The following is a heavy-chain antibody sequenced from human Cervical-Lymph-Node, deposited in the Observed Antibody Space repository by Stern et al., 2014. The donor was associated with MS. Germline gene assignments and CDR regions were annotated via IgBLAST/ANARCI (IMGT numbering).Heavy chain of an antibody. D-gene: IGHD3-22*01. CDR2: ISRSSSYI. V-gene: IGHV3-21*06. Sequence: EVQLVESGGGLVKPGGSLRLSCAASGFSFSSYSMNWVRQAPRKGPEWVSSISRSSSYIYNADSVKGRFTISRDNAKNSLYLQMNSLRVEDTAVYYCARDSITYYYDSSAHDGLQHWGQGTLVIVSS. J-gene: IGHJ1*01. CDR1: GFSFSSYS. CDR3: ARDSITYYYDSSAHDGLQH.